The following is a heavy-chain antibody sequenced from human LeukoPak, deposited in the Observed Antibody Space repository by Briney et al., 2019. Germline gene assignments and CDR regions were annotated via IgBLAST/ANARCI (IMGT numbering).Heavy chain of an antibody. CDR1: GYKFTNYW. J-gene: IGHJ4*02. Sequence: GESLKISCKGSGYKFTNYWIGWVRQMPGKGLEWMGIIYPGDSDTRYSPSFQGQVTISADKSISTAYLQWSSLKASDTAMYYCARHSGTWFGELYLDWWGQGTLVTVSP. V-gene: IGHV5-51*01. D-gene: IGHD3-10*01. CDR3: ARHSGTWFGELYLDW. CDR2: IYPGDSDT.